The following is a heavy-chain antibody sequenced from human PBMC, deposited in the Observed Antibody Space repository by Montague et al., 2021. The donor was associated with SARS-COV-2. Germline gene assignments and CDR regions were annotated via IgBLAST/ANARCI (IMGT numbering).Heavy chain of an antibody. D-gene: IGHD5-12*01. Sequence: SETLSLTYTVSGSISGYYWTWIRQSAGKGLEWIGRISSSGGIDYNASLKSRVTMSLGTSKIQLSLKLSSVTAADTAVYYCARQYIGYNRRFDYWGQGALVTVSP. CDR2: ISSSGGI. J-gene: IGHJ4*02. CDR1: GSISGYY. V-gene: IGHV4-4*07. CDR3: ARQYIGYNRRFDY.